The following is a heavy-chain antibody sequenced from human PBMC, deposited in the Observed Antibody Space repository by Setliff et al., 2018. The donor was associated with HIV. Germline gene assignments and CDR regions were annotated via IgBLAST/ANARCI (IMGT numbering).Heavy chain of an antibody. D-gene: IGHD5-12*01. V-gene: IGHV4-61*02. J-gene: IGHJ4*02. Sequence: SETLSLTCTVSGGSVRGDPYYWSWIRKSAGKGLEWIGRIYATGGTNYNPSLKSRVTISLATSTNQFSLRLTSVTAADTAVYYCAREQWLRDFDDWGQGALVTVSS. CDR3: AREQWLRDFDD. CDR2: IYATGGT. CDR1: GGSVRGDPYY.